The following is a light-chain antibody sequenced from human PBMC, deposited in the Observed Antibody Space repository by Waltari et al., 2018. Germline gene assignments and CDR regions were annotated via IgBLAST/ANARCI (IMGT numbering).Light chain of an antibody. Sequence: DIQMTQSPSSLSASVGDRVTITCRASQSISSYLNWYQQKPVKAPELLIYAASSLQSGVPSRFSGSGSGTYFTRTISSLQPEDFATYYCQQSYSTPRTFGGGTKVEIK. J-gene: IGKJ4*01. CDR2: AAS. CDR1: QSISSY. V-gene: IGKV1-39*01. CDR3: QQSYSTPRT.